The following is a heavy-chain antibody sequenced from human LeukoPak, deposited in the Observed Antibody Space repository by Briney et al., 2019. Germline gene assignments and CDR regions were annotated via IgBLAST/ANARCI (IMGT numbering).Heavy chain of an antibody. CDR3: ARDYYGSGRGRHFDY. D-gene: IGHD3-10*01. CDR2: IYTSGST. V-gene: IGHV4-61*02. CDR1: GGSISSGSYY. J-gene: IGHJ4*02. Sequence: PSQTLSLTCTVSGGSISSGSYYWSWIRQPAGKGLEWIGRIYTSGSTNYNPSLKSRVSISVDTSKNQFSLKLSSVTAADTAVYYCARDYYGSGRGRHFDYWGQGTLVTVSS.